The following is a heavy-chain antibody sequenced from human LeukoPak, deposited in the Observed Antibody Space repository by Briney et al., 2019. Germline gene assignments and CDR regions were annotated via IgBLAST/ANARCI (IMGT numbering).Heavy chain of an antibody. CDR3: AKWYGSGSYPLGDY. Sequence: GGSLRLSCAASGFTFSNYAVSWVRQAPGKGLEWVSAISGSGGSTYYADSVKGRFTISRDNSKNTLFLQMNSLRAEDTAVYYCAKWYGSGSYPLGDYWGQGTLVTVSS. V-gene: IGHV3-23*01. CDR2: ISGSGGST. J-gene: IGHJ4*02. CDR1: GFTFSNYA. D-gene: IGHD3-10*01.